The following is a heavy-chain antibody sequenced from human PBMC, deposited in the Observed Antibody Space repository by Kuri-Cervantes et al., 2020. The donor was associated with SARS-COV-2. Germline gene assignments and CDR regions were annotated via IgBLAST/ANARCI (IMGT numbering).Heavy chain of an antibody. CDR1: GFTFSSYSMN. V-gene: IGHV4-39*01. CDR2: IYYSGST. Sequence: ESLKISCAASGFTFSSYSMNWVRQPPGKGLEWIGSIYYSGSTYYNPSLKSRVTISVDTSKNQFSLKLSSVTAADTAVYYCARRPVVLRSNSSPFDYWGQGTLVTVSS. D-gene: IGHD4-11*01. CDR3: ARRPVVLRSNSSPFDY. J-gene: IGHJ4*02.